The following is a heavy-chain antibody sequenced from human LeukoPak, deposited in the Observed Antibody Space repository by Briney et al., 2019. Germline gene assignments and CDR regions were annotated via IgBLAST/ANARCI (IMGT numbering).Heavy chain of an antibody. CDR3: VRSAFLTTEFYFDY. D-gene: IGHD4-11*01. J-gene: IGHJ4*02. CDR2: INTDGRTT. V-gene: IGHV3-74*01. Sequence: GGSLRLSCAASGFTFSSYWMHWVRQAPGKGLVCVSRINTDGRTTTYADSVKGRFTISRDNAKNTLYLQMNSLRAEDTAVYYCVRSAFLTTEFYFDYWGQGTLVTVSS. CDR1: GFTFSSYW.